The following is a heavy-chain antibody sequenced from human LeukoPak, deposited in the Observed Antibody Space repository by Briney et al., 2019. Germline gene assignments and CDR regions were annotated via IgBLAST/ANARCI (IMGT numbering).Heavy chain of an antibody. J-gene: IGHJ5*02. V-gene: IGHV4-34*01. CDR3: APLRGYCSGGSRYPRWFDP. CDR2: INHSGST. CDR1: GGSFSGYY. Sequence: SETLSLTCAVYGGSFSGYYWSWIRQPPGKGLEWIGEINHSGSTNYNPSLKSRVTISVDTSKNQFSLKLSSVTAADTAVYYCAPLRGYCSGGSRYPRWFDPWGQGTLVTVSS. D-gene: IGHD2-15*01.